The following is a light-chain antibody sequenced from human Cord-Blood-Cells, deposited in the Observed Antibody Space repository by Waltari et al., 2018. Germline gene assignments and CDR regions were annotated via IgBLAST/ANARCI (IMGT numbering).Light chain of an antibody. Sequence: EIVMTQSPATLSVSPGERATLSCRASQSVGSNLAWYQQKPVQAPRLLIYGASTRATGIPARFSGSGSGTEFTLTISSLQSEDFAVYYCQQYNNWPPGSFGQGTKLEIK. CDR2: GAS. CDR3: QQYNNWPPGS. CDR1: QSVGSN. J-gene: IGKJ2*03. V-gene: IGKV3-15*01.